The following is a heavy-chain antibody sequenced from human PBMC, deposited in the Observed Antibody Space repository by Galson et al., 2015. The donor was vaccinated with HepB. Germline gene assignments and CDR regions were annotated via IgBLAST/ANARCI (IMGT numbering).Heavy chain of an antibody. CDR1: GGTFSRYA. CDR3: AREGNDGDPPYYYYYMDV. J-gene: IGHJ6*03. Sequence: SVKVSCKASGGTFSRYAINWVRQAPGQGLEWMGGIIPIFGTANYAQKSQGRVTITADESTRTAYMEMSSLRSGDTAVYYCAREGNDGDPPYYYYYMDVWGKGTTVTVSS. D-gene: IGHD1-1*01. CDR2: IIPIFGTA. V-gene: IGHV1-69*13.